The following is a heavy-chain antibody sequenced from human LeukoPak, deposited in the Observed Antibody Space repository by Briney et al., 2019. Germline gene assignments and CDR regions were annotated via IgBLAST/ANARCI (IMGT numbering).Heavy chain of an antibody. Sequence: PSETLSLTCTVSGGSISSYFWIWIRQPPGKGLEWIGYIYYSGSTNYYPSLKSRVTISVDTSKNQFSLKLSSVTAPDTAVYYCAGQRRELRYFDWLPLDSWGQGTLVTVSS. CDR2: IYYSGST. D-gene: IGHD3-9*01. V-gene: IGHV4-59*08. J-gene: IGHJ4*02. CDR1: GGSISSYF. CDR3: AGQRRELRYFDWLPLDS.